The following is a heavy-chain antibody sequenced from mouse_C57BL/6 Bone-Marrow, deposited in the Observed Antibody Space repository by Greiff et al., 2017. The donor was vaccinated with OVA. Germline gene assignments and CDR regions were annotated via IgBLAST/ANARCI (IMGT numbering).Heavy chain of an antibody. CDR1: GYTFTNYW. J-gene: IGHJ2*02. Sequence: VKLQESGAELVRPGTSVKMSCKASGYTFTNYWIGWAKQRPGHGLEWIGDIYPGGGSTNYNEKFKGKATLTAAKSSSTAYMQFSSLTSEDSAIYSFARSLDYSLFDYWGQGTSLTVSS. D-gene: IGHD2-4*01. CDR3: ARSLDYSLFDY. CDR2: IYPGGGST. V-gene: IGHV1-63*01.